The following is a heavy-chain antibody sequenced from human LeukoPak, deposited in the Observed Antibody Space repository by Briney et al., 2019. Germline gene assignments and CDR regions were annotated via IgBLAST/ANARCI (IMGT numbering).Heavy chain of an antibody. V-gene: IGHV3-74*01. CDR2: IKSDGSET. CDR3: ARTDNLDY. J-gene: IGHJ4*02. D-gene: IGHD5-24*01. Sequence: GGSLRLSCAASGFNFSNYAMTWVRQAPGKGLVWVSRIKSDGSETSYADSVKGRFTISRDNAKNTLYLQMNSLRAEDTAVYYCARTDNLDYWGQGTLVTVSS. CDR1: GFNFSNYA.